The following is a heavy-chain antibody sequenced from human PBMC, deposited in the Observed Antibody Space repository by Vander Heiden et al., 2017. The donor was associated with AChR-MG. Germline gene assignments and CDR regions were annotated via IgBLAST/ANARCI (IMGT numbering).Heavy chain of an antibody. D-gene: IGHD6-13*01. CDR3: ARGSEVSSAAGTDRFDY. V-gene: IGHV5-10-1*03. CDR2: IDPSDSYT. CDR1: GYSFSDYW. J-gene: IGHJ4*02. Sequence: EVQLVQSEAEVKKPGESLSLSCPVSGYSFSDYWIIWVRQLPGKGLEWMGRIDPSDSYTTYRSSFQGHVTISADRSRSTAYLHWSGLRASDTAMYYCARGSEVSSAAGTDRFDYWGRGTLVTVSS.